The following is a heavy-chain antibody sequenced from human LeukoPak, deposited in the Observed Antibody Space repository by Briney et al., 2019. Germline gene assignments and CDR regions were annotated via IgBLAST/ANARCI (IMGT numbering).Heavy chain of an antibody. Sequence: ASVKVSCKASGGTFSSYAISWVRQAPGQGPEWMGGIIPIFGTANYAQKFQGRVTITTDESTSTAYMELSSLRSEDTAVYYCARAIVVVPAASNWFDPWGQGTLVTVSS. V-gene: IGHV1-69*05. J-gene: IGHJ5*02. CDR1: GGTFSSYA. CDR2: IIPIFGTA. D-gene: IGHD2-2*01. CDR3: ARAIVVVPAASNWFDP.